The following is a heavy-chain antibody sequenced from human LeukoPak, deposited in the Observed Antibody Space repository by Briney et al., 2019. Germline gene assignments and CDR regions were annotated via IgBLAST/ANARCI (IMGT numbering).Heavy chain of an antibody. CDR1: GGSISSYY. D-gene: IGHD2-2*01. V-gene: IGHV4-4*07. Sequence: SETLSLTCTVSGGSISSYYWSWIRQPAGKGLEWIGRIYTSGSTNYNPSLKSRVTMSVDTSKNQFSLKLSSVTAADTAVYYCARDLVSGTSSTETPAWGQGTLVTVSS. J-gene: IGHJ5*02. CDR2: IYTSGST. CDR3: ARDLVSGTSSTETPA.